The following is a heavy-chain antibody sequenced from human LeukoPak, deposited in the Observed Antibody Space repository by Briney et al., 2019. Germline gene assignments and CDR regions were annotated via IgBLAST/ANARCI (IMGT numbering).Heavy chain of an antibody. V-gene: IGHV4-39*01. Sequence: SETLSLTCTVSGDSINTKSYYWGWIRQPPGKGLEWIGSIYYSGNTYYNPSLKSRVTLSIDTSKNQFSLRLSSVTAADTAVYYCARHSYGTFDYWGQGTLVTVSS. J-gene: IGHJ4*02. CDR2: IYYSGNT. CDR1: GDSINTKSYY. D-gene: IGHD5-18*01. CDR3: ARHSYGTFDY.